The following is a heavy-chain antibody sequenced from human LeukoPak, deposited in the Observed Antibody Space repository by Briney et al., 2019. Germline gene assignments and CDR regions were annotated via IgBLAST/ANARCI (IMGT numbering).Heavy chain of an antibody. CDR2: ISCSGGST. Sequence: GGSLRLSCAASGFTFSSYGMSWVRQAPGKGVEGVSAISCSGGSTYYADSVKGRFIISRDNSKNTLYLQMNSLRAEDTAVYYCAKFALRYCSGGSCHPFDYWGQGTLVTVSS. CDR1: GFTFSSYG. CDR3: AKFALRYCSGGSCHPFDY. J-gene: IGHJ4*02. V-gene: IGHV3-23*01. D-gene: IGHD2-15*01.